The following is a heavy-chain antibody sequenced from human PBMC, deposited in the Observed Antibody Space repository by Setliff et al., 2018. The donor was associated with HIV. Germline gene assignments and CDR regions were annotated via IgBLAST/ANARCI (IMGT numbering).Heavy chain of an antibody. V-gene: IGHV3-33*03. CDR3: VRGPQFTPH. CDR2: IWYDGSDK. Sequence: GGSLRLSCVASGFRFSTYGMHWVRQAPGKGLGWVTFIWYDGSDKYYLDSVKGRFTISRDNAKNTLYLQMNRLRADDTAVYYCVRGPQFTPHWGQGTLVTVSS. CDR1: GFRFSTYG. J-gene: IGHJ4*02. D-gene: IGHD3-16*01.